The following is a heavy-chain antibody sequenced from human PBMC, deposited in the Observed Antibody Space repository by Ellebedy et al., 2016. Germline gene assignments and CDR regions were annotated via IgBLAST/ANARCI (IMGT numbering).Heavy chain of an antibody. D-gene: IGHD3/OR15-3a*01. Sequence: GGSLRLXXKGSGYSFTSYWIGWVRQMPGKGLEWMGIIYPGDSDTRYSPSFQGQVTISADKSISTAYLQWSSLKASDTAMYYCARQYLDGDWPPYYYYMDVWGKGTTVTVSS. CDR1: GYSFTSYW. CDR2: IYPGDSDT. J-gene: IGHJ6*03. V-gene: IGHV5-51*01. CDR3: ARQYLDGDWPPYYYYMDV.